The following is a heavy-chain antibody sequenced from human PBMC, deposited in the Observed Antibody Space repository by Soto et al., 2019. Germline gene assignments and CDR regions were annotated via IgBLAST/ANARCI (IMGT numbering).Heavy chain of an antibody. CDR3: VRHSGTIESSVGTRSFDY. Sequence: GESLKISCDASGYTFTNYWIGLVGQMPWTGLEWMGIIYPRDSDTRYSPSFQDQVTMSVDKSIGTAYLQWSSLKASDTAMYYSVRHSGTIESSVGTRSFDYWGQGTLVTVSS. V-gene: IGHV5-51*01. CDR2: IYPRDSDT. J-gene: IGHJ4*02. D-gene: IGHD3-9*01. CDR1: GYTFTNYW.